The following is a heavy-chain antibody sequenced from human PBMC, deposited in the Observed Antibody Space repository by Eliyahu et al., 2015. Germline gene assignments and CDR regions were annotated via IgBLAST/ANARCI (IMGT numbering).Heavy chain of an antibody. D-gene: IGHD6-25*01. Sequence: QVQLVQSRAEVKRPGASVKVSCKVNNYSLTGLSIHWVRQAPGKGLEWMGGFDPSEEDRIYAQSFQGRVTMTEDTSINTAYMELSSLTSGDTAVYFCATMSYSISAAAKGFPAYRADVWGQGTSVTVSS. V-gene: IGHV1-24*01. J-gene: IGHJ6*02. CDR2: FDPSEEDR. CDR3: ATMSYSISAAAKGFPAYRADV. CDR1: NYSLTGLS.